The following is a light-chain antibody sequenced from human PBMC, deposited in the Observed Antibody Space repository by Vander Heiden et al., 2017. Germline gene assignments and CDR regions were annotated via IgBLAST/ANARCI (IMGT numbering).Light chain of an antibody. CDR3: VLYMGSGMSV. J-gene: IGLJ3*02. Sequence: QTVVTQEPSFSVSPGGTVTLTCGLSSGSVSTSYYPSWYQQTPGQAPRTLIYSTNTRSSGVPDRFSGSILGNKAALTITGAQADDESDYYCVLYMGSGMSVFGGGTKL. CDR2: STN. V-gene: IGLV8-61*01. CDR1: SGSVSTSYY.